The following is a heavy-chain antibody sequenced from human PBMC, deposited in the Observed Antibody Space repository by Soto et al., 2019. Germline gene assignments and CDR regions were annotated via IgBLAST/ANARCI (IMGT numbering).Heavy chain of an antibody. D-gene: IGHD6-19*01. CDR3: AKDLQDYAYSSGWSVTSD. Sequence: GGSLRLSCAASGFTFSTYTMSWVRQAPGKGLEWVSVISGSGSSTKYADSVKGRFSISRDNSKNTLYLQMNSLRAEDTAVYYCAKDLQDYAYSSGWSVTSDWGQGTLVTVSS. J-gene: IGHJ4*02. CDR2: ISGSGSST. V-gene: IGHV3-23*01. CDR1: GFTFSTYT.